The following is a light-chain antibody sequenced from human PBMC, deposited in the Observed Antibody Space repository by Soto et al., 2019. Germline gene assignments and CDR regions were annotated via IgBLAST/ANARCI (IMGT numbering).Light chain of an antibody. Sequence: DIQMTQSPSSLSPSVGDRVTITCRASQDISTYLNWYQQKPGKAPKLLIYAASSLQSGVPSRFSGSGSETDFNLTISSLQPEDFATYSCQQNYSTTWTFGQGTKVEIK. CDR3: QQNYSTTWT. CDR1: QDISTY. J-gene: IGKJ1*01. V-gene: IGKV1-39*01. CDR2: AAS.